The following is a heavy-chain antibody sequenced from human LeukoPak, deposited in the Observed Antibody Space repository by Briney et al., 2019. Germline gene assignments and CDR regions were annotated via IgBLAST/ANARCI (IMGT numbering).Heavy chain of an antibody. CDR3: ARVSRRYSSGWYPLYYFDY. CDR1: GGSISSYY. D-gene: IGHD6-19*01. Sequence: PSETLSLTCTVSGGSISSYYWSWIRQPPGKGLEWIGYIYYSGSTNYNPSLKSRVTISVDTSKNQFSLKLSSVTAADTAVHYCARVSRRYSSGWYPLYYFDYWGQGTLVTVSS. J-gene: IGHJ4*02. V-gene: IGHV4-59*01. CDR2: IYYSGST.